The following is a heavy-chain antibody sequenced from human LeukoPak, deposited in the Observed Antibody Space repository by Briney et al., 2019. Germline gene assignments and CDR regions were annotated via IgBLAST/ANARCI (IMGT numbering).Heavy chain of an antibody. CDR3: ARDRVVVVPAATRSSHYYYYGMDV. CDR2: INPNSGGT. V-gene: IGHV1-2*02. D-gene: IGHD2-2*01. CDR1: GYTFTGYY. J-gene: IGHJ6*02. Sequence: ASVKVSCKASGYTFTGYYMHWVRQAPGQGLEWMGWINPNSGGTNYAQRFQGRVTMTRDTSISTAYMEPSRLRSDDTAVYYCARDRVVVVPAATRSSHYYYYGMDVWGQGTTVTVSS.